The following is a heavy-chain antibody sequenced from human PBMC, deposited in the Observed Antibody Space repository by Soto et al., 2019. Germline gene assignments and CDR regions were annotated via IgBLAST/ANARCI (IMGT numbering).Heavy chain of an antibody. J-gene: IGHJ4*02. V-gene: IGHV4-59*01. CDR3: ARIGYGDSHFDY. D-gene: IGHD4-17*01. CDR2: IYYSGST. Sequence: SETLSLTCTVSVGSISSYYWSWIRQPPGKGLEWIGYIYYSGSTNYNPSLKSRVTISVDTSKNQFSLKLSSVTAADTAVYYCARIGYGDSHFDYWGQGTLVTVSS. CDR1: VGSISSYY.